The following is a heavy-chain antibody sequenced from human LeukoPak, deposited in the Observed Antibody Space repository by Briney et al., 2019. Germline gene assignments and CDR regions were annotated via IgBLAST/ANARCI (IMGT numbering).Heavy chain of an antibody. V-gene: IGHV4-61*02. CDR1: GGSINSGSYY. CDR2: IYTSGST. CDR3: ARDGVPDYDSSGYYYVEAFDI. D-gene: IGHD3-22*01. J-gene: IGHJ3*02. Sequence: SQTLSLTCTVSGGSINSGSYYWNWIRQPAGKGLEWIGRIYTSGSTEYNPSLKSRVTISVDTSKNQFSLKLTSVTAADTAVYYCARDGVPDYDSSGYYYVEAFDIWGQGTMVTVSS.